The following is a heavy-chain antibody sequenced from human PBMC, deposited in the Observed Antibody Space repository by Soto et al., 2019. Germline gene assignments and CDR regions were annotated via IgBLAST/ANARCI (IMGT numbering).Heavy chain of an antibody. J-gene: IGHJ5*02. CDR2: IYHSGST. V-gene: IGHV4-4*02. CDR1: GGSISTSNW. D-gene: IGHD4-17*01. Sequence: SETLSLTCAVSGGSISTSNWWSWVRQPPGKGLEWIGEIYHSGSTNYNPSLKSRVTIPVDKSKNQFSLKLSSVTAADTAVYYCARVWTTVTNWFDPWGQGTLVTVSS. CDR3: ARVWTTVTNWFDP.